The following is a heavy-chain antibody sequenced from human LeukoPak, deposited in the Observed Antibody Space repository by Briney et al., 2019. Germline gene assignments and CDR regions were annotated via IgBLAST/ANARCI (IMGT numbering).Heavy chain of an antibody. V-gene: IGHV3-53*01. J-gene: IGHJ4*02. CDR2: IYSGGSI. CDR3: ARDGEFYYARSSY. D-gene: IGHD3-22*01. CDR1: GFTCSSNY. Sequence: GGSLRLSCAASGFTCSSNYMSRVRQAPGKGLEGVSVIYSGGSIYYADSVKGRFTISRDNAKNSLYLQMNSLRAEDTAVYYCARDGEFYYARSSYWGQGSLVTVSS.